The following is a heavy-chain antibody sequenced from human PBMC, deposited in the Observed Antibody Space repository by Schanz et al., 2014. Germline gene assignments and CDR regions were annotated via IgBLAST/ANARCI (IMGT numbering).Heavy chain of an antibody. CDR2: ISAYSGNS. D-gene: IGHD3-16*01. V-gene: IGHV1-18*04. CDR3: ARERSYGTYGMDV. CDR1: GYTFISHV. Sequence: QIQLVQSGAEVKKPGASVKVSCKASGYTFISHVINWVRQAPAQGLEWVGWISAYSGNSDYAQKLQGRVTMTTDTSTTTAYLELRSLRSDDTAVYYCARERSYGTYGMDVWGQGTTVTVSS. J-gene: IGHJ6*02.